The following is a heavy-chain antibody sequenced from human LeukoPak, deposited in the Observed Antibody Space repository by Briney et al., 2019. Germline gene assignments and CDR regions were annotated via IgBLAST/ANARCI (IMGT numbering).Heavy chain of an antibody. J-gene: IGHJ4*02. CDR1: GFTFSTYS. V-gene: IGHV3-21*01. CDR2: ISSSSSYI. CDR3: VRDRGISFYFDY. Sequence: GGSLRLSCAASGFTFSTYSMNWVRQAPGKGLEWVSSISSSSSYIYYADSVKGRFTVSRDNAKNSLDLQMNSLRADDTAVYYCVRDRGISFYFDYWGQGTLVTVSS. D-gene: IGHD3-16*02.